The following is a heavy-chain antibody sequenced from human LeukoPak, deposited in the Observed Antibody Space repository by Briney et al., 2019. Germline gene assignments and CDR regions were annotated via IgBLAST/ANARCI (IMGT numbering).Heavy chain of an antibody. Sequence: PGRSLRLSCAASGFTFTSYAFHWVRQAPGKGLEWVTVISHDDKNRYYADSVKGRFTISRDNSKNTVYLQMNSLRAEDTAVYFCVRDRDTSGWLYWGQGTLVTVSS. V-gene: IGHV3-30*04. CDR2: ISHDDKNR. D-gene: IGHD6-19*01. J-gene: IGHJ4*02. CDR3: VRDRDTSGWLY. CDR1: GFTFTSYA.